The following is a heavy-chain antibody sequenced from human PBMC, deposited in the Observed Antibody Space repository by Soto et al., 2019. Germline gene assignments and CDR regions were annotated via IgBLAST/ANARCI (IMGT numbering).Heavy chain of an antibody. CDR1: GGSISSGGYY. Sequence: LSLTCTVSGGSISSGGYYWSWIRQHPGKGLEWIGYIYYSGSTYYNPSLKSRVTISVDTSKNQFSLKLSSVTAADTAVYYCARGRPRIAARRGRNWFDPWGQGTLVTVSS. CDR3: ARGRPRIAARRGRNWFDP. J-gene: IGHJ5*02. CDR2: IYYSGST. V-gene: IGHV4-31*03. D-gene: IGHD6-6*01.